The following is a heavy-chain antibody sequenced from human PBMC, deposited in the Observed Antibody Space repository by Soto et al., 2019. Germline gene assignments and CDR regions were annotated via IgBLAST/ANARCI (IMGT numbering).Heavy chain of an antibody. CDR2: IVPLSGTA. V-gene: IGHV1-69*01. J-gene: IGHJ4*02. CDR1: GGTFSRSS. CDR3: ASARTGYYPSTY. D-gene: IGHD3-9*01. Sequence: QVQLVQSGAEVKKPGSSVKVSCKASGGTFSRSSISWVRQAPGQGLEWMGGIVPLSGTADYAQKFQGRVTVTADESTSTADMDLSSLTSEDTAIYYCASARTGYYPSTYWGQGTLVTVSS.